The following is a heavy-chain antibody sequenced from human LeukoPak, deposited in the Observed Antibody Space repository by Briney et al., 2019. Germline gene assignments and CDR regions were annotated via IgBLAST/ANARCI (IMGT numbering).Heavy chain of an antibody. Sequence: PGGSLRLSCAVSGFTFSSYWMHWVRQAPGNGLVWVSRINSDGSSTSYADSVKGRFTISRDNAKNTLYLQIDSLRAEGTAVYYCARVSVATYYYYGMDVWGQGDTVTVSS. D-gene: IGHD2-15*01. CDR1: GFTFSSYW. J-gene: IGHJ6*02. CDR3: ARVSVATYYYYGMDV. V-gene: IGHV3-74*01. CDR2: INSDGSST.